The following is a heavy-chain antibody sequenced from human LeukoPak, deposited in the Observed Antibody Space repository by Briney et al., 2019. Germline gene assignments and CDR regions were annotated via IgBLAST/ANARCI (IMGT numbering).Heavy chain of an antibody. CDR2: ISSSSSYI. V-gene: IGHV3-21*01. J-gene: IGHJ6*03. D-gene: IGHD2-8*01. CDR3: AKDRCSNGIGCYFYYMDV. CDR1: GFTFSSYS. Sequence: GGSLRLSCAASGFTFSSYSMNWVRQAPGKGLEWVSSISSSSSYIYYADSVKGRFSISRDSSKNILYLQMNSLRAEDTAVYYCAKDRCSNGIGCYFYYMDVWGKGTTVTISS.